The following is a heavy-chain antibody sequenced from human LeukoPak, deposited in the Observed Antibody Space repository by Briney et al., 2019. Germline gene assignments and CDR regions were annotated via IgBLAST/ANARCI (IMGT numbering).Heavy chain of an antibody. CDR1: GGSFSGYY. D-gene: IGHD6-6*01. CDR3: ARVQYSSSSRDY. J-gene: IGHJ4*02. V-gene: IGHV4-34*01. Sequence: PSETLSLTCAVYGGSFSGYYWSWIRRPPGKGLEWIGEINHSGSTNYNPSLKSRVTISVDTSKNQFSLKLSSVTAADTAVYYCARVQYSSSSRDYWGQGTLVTVSS. CDR2: INHSGST.